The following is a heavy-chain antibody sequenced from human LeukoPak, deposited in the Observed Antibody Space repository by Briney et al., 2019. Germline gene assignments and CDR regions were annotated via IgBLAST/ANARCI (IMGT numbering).Heavy chain of an antibody. V-gene: IGHV1-2*02. CDR3: ASSGPPGIAPRQNGEPLDY. CDR1: GYTFTGYY. CDR2: INPNSGGT. D-gene: IGHD6-13*01. J-gene: IGHJ4*02. Sequence: VASVKVSCKASGYTFTGYYMHWVRQAPGQGLEWMGWINPNSGGTNYAQKFQGRVTMTRDTSISTAYMELSRLRSDDTAVYYCASSGPPGIAPRQNGEPLDYWGRGTLVTVSS.